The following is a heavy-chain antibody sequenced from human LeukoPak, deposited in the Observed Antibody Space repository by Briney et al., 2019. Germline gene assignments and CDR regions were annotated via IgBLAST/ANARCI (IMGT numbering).Heavy chain of an antibody. CDR2: IRSNSDGGTI. Sequence: GGSLRLSCATSGFSFSNAWMNWVRQAPGKGLEWVGRIRSNSDGGTIDYAASVKDRFTLSRDDSKDTLYLQLNSLQTADTAVYFRSKELHDQHWGPGTLVTVSS. J-gene: IGHJ4*02. CDR1: GFSFSNAW. D-gene: IGHD2-15*01. CDR3: SKELHDQH. V-gene: IGHV3-15*07.